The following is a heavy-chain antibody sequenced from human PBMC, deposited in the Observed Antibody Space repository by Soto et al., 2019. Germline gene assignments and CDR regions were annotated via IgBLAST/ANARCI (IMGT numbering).Heavy chain of an antibody. V-gene: IGHV4-39*01. Sequence: QLQLQESGPGLVKPSETLSLTCTVSGGSISSSTSYWGWIRQPPGKGLEWIGSINYSGSTYYSPWVTSRVTISADTSKNQFSLKLSSVTAADTAVYYCARPVNYYYYYMDVWGKGTMVTVSS. CDR2: INYSGST. CDR3: ARPVNYYYYYMDV. CDR1: GGSISSSTSY. J-gene: IGHJ6*03.